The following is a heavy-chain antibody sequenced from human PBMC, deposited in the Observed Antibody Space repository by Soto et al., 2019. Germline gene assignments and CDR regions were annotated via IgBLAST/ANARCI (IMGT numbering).Heavy chain of an antibody. CDR1: GFTFSSYA. Sequence: QVQLVESGGGVVQPGRSLRLSCAASGFTFSSYAMHWVRQAPGKGLEWVAVISYDGSNKYYADSVKGRFTISRDNSKNTLYLQMNSLRAEDTAVYYCARDSARYDFWSGYYTYWGQGTLVTVSS. V-gene: IGHV3-30-3*01. J-gene: IGHJ4*02. CDR2: ISYDGSNK. D-gene: IGHD3-3*01. CDR3: ARDSARYDFWSGYYTY.